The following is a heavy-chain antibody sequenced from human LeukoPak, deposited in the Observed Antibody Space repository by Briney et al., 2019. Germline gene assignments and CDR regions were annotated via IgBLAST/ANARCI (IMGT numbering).Heavy chain of an antibody. Sequence: ASVKVSCKASGYTFTSYYMHWVRQAPGQGLEWMGIINPSGGSTSYAQKFQGRVTMTRYTSTSTVYMELSSLRSEDTAVYYCARGVRDGYNPKYYFDYWGQGTLVTVSS. V-gene: IGHV1-46*01. CDR2: INPSGGST. CDR1: GYTFTSYY. CDR3: ARGVRDGYNPKYYFDY. J-gene: IGHJ4*02. D-gene: IGHD5-24*01.